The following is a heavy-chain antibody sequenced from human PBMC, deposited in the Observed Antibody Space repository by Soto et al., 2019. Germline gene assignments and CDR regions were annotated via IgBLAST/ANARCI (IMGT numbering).Heavy chain of an antibody. CDR3: ASSVLVTSTMNYFDL. CDR1: GYSFSYFW. V-gene: IGHV5-51*01. CDR2: IYPDDSDT. D-gene: IGHD2-8*02. Sequence: GESMKISCPASGYSFSYFWIAWVRQMPGEGLEWLGIIYPDDSDTRYSPSFLGQVTISAGKSIKTTYLQWSSLKASDTAIYFCASSVLVTSTMNYFDLWGQGTLVTVSS. J-gene: IGHJ4*02.